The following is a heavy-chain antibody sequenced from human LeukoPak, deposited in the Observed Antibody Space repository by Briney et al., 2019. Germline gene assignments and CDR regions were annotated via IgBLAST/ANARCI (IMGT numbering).Heavy chain of an antibody. Sequence: GSSVKVSCTASGGTFSSYAISWVRQAPGQGLEWMGGIIPIFGTANYAQKFQGRVTITADESTSTAYMELSSLRSEDTAVYYCARDPLVVVAATYYYYYGMDVWGQGTTVTVSS. CDR2: IIPIFGTA. CDR1: GGTFSSYA. D-gene: IGHD2-15*01. CDR3: ARDPLVVVAATYYYYYGMDV. J-gene: IGHJ6*02. V-gene: IGHV1-69*01.